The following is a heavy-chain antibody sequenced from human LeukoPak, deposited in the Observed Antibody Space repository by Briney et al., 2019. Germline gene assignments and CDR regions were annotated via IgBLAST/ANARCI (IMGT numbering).Heavy chain of an antibody. D-gene: IGHD1-26*01. CDR3: ARELGSYEGGYYGMDV. CDR2: INEDGSEK. Sequence: GGSLRLSCAASGFMFSTYWMNWVRQAPGKGLEWVANINEDGSEKNYVESLKGRFTISRDNAKNSLYLQMNSLRAEDTALYYCARELGSYEGGYYGMDVWGQGTTVTVSS. J-gene: IGHJ6*02. V-gene: IGHV3-7*01. CDR1: GFMFSTYW.